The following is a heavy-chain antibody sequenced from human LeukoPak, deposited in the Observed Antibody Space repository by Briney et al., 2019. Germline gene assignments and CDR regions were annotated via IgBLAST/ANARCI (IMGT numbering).Heavy chain of an antibody. J-gene: IGHJ4*02. Sequence: GGSLRLSCAASGFTFSSYAMSWVRQAPGKGLEWVSAISGSGGSTYYADSVKGRFTISRGNSKNTLYLQMNSLRAEDTAVYYCAKAHIVLMVYATKAPHFDYWGQGTLVTVSS. CDR3: AKAHIVLMVYATKAPHFDY. D-gene: IGHD2-8*01. CDR2: ISGSGGST. CDR1: GFTFSSYA. V-gene: IGHV3-23*01.